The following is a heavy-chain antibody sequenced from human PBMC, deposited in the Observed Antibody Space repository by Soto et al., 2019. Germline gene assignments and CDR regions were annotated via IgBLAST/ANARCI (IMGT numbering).Heavy chain of an antibody. CDR3: ARRWKGLVRAFDI. Sequence: DVQLVESGGGLEQPGRSLRLSCAASGFSFNEHAIHWVRQAPGKGLEWVSGISWNSGDMVFADSVKGRFSISRDNAKNSVYLQMNSLRAEDTALYYCARRWKGLVRAFDIWGQGTMVTVSS. J-gene: IGHJ3*02. V-gene: IGHV3-9*01. CDR2: ISWNSGDM. D-gene: IGHD3-9*01. CDR1: GFSFNEHA.